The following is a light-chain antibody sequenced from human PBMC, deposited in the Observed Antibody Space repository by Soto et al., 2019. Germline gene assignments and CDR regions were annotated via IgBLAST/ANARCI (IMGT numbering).Light chain of an antibody. Sequence: EVVMTQSPATLSVSPGEGATLSCRASQSVSSNLAWYQQKPGQAPRLLIYGASTRATGIPARFSGSGSGTEFTLTISSLQSEDFAVDYCQQYNNWPSGTFGQRTKVDIK. CDR1: QSVSSN. V-gene: IGKV3-15*01. J-gene: IGKJ1*01. CDR3: QQYNNWPSGT. CDR2: GAS.